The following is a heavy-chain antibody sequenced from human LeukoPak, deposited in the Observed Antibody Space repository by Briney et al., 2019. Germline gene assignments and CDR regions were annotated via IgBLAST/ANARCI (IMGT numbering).Heavy chain of an antibody. Sequence: PSETLSLTCAVYGGSFSGYYWSWLRQPPGKGLEWLGEIKHSGSTNYNPSLKSRVTISVDTSKNQFSLKLSSVTAADTAVYYCARGLRYSSSSAARDYYYMDVWGKGTTVTVSS. CDR3: ARGLRYSSSSAARDYYYMDV. CDR2: IKHSGST. J-gene: IGHJ6*03. CDR1: GGSFSGYY. D-gene: IGHD6-6*01. V-gene: IGHV4-34*01.